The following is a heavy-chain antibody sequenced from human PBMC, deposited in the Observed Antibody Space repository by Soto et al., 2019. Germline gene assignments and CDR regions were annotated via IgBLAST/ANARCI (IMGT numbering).Heavy chain of an antibody. CDR2: ISSSRNSI. J-gene: IGHJ4*02. Sequence: GGSLRLSCVASGFTFSTYSMNWVRQAPGKGLEWVSFISSSRNSIYYADSVKGRFTISRDNAKNSLYLQMNSLRVEDTAVYFCSRDFLYRGYCASTSCSNFDCWGQGTLVTVSS. CDR1: GFTFSTYS. V-gene: IGHV3-21*01. D-gene: IGHD2-2*01. CDR3: SRDFLYRGYCASTSCSNFDC.